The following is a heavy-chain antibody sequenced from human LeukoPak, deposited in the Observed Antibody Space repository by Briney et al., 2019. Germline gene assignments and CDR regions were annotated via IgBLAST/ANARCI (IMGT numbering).Heavy chain of an antibody. CDR1: GFTFSSYS. CDR3: ARELKGAIRFDY. J-gene: IGHJ4*02. D-gene: IGHD1-26*01. Sequence: GGSLRLSCAASGFTFSSYSMNWVRQAPGKGLEWVSYISSSGSTIYYADSVKGRFTISRDNAKNSLYLQMNSLRAEDTAVYYCARELKGAIRFDYWGQGTLVTVSS. V-gene: IGHV3-48*04. CDR2: ISSSGSTI.